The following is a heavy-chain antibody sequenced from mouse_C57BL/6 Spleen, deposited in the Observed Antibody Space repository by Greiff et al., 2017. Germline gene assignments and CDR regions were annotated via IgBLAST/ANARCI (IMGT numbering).Heavy chain of an antibody. CDR3: ARHYDFDY. CDR2: ISYDGSN. J-gene: IGHJ2*01. V-gene: IGHV3-6*01. CDR1: GYSITSGYY. D-gene: IGHD2-4*01. Sequence: ESGPGLVKPSQSLSLTCSVTGYSITSGYYWNWIRQFPGNKLEWMGYISYDGSNNYNPSLKNRISITRDTSKNQFFLKLNSVTTEDTATYYCARHYDFDYWGQGTTLTVSS.